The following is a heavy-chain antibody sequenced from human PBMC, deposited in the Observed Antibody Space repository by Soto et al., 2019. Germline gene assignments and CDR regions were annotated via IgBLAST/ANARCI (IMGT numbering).Heavy chain of an antibody. CDR1: GYSISSSNW. CDR2: IYYSGTT. J-gene: IGHJ4*02. V-gene: IGHV4-28*01. CDR3: ARREIQGPIDY. Sequence: SETLSLTCAVSGYSISSSNWWGWIRQPPGKGLEWIGYIYYSGTTYYNPSLKSRVTMSVDTSKNQFSLKLTSVTAVDTAVYYCARREIQGPIDYWGQGTLVPYPQ. D-gene: IGHD1-26*01.